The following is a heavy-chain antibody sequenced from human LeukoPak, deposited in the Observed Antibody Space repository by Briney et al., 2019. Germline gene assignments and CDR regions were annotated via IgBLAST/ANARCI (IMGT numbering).Heavy chain of an antibody. Sequence: SGTLSLTCAVSGGSLSSSNWWSWVRQPPGKGLEWIGEIYHSGSTNYNPSLKSRVTISVDKSKNQFSLKLSSVTAADTAVYYCARDRGYSGYHPFDYWGQGTLVTVSS. CDR2: IYHSGST. J-gene: IGHJ4*02. CDR3: ARDRGYSGYHPFDY. D-gene: IGHD5-12*01. V-gene: IGHV4-4*02. CDR1: GGSLSSSNW.